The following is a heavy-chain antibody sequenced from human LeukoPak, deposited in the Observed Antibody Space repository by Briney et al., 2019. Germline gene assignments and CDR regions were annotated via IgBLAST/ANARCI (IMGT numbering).Heavy chain of an antibody. CDR2: ISYSGIT. D-gene: IGHD4-17*01. Sequence: PSETLSLTCTVSGGSLSIYYWSWIRQPPGKGLKWIGYISYSGITNYYPSLKGRVSISIDMSKNQFSLKLSSVTAADTAVYYCARGGYDDYGDEVDYWGQGTLVTVSS. V-gene: IGHV4-59*01. J-gene: IGHJ4*02. CDR1: GGSLSIYY. CDR3: ARGGYDDYGDEVDY.